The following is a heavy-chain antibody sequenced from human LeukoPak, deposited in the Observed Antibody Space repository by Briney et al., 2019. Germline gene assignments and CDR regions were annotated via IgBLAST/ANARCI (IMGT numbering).Heavy chain of an antibody. Sequence: LSLTCTVPGGSISSGGYYWNWIRQHPGKGLEWIGYIYYSGSTYYNPSLKSRVTISVDTSNNQFSLKLSSVTAADTAVYYCARDSSGWYYFDYWGQGTLVTVSS. CDR1: GGSISSGGYY. CDR3: ARDSSGWYYFDY. J-gene: IGHJ4*02. V-gene: IGHV4-31*03. CDR2: IYYSGST. D-gene: IGHD6-19*01.